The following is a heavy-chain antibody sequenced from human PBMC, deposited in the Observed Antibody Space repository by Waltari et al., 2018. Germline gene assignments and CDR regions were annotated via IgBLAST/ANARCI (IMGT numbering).Heavy chain of an antibody. CDR1: GGTFSSYA. D-gene: IGHD5-12*01. J-gene: IGHJ3*02. CDR2: IIPSFGTA. CDR3: AREGDGYNLWAAFDI. Sequence: QVQLVQSGAEVKKPGSSVKVSCKASGGTFSSYAISWVRQAPGQGLEWMGGIIPSFGTANYAQKFQGRVTITTDESTSTAYMELSSLRSEDTAVYYCAREGDGYNLWAAFDIWGQGTMVTVSS. V-gene: IGHV1-69*05.